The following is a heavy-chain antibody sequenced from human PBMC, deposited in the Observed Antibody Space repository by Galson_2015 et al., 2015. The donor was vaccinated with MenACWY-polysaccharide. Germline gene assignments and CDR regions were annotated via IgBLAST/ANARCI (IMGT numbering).Heavy chain of an antibody. CDR3: ASQRWLQLYFDY. J-gene: IGHJ4*02. CDR2: IYYSGST. CDR1: GGSISSSSYY. Sequence: SETLSLTCTVSGGSISSSSYYWGWIRQPPGKGLEWIGSIYYSGSTYYNPSLKSRVTISVDTSKNQFSLKLSSVTAADTAVYYCASQRWLQLYFDYWGQGTLVTVSS. V-gene: IGHV4-39*01. D-gene: IGHD5-24*01.